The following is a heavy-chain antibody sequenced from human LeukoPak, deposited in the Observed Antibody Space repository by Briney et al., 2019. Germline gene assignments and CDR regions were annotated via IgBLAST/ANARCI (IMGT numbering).Heavy chain of an antibody. CDR2: IISSGGST. CDR3: AKDSYYSTGDY. D-gene: IGHD1-26*01. V-gene: IGHV3-23*01. CDR1: GFTFSSYA. J-gene: IGHJ4*02. Sequence: PGGSLRLSCAVSGFTFSSYAMSWVRQAPGKGLEWVSGIISSGGSTDYADSVKGRFTISRDNSKNTLFLQMNSLRAEDTAIYYCAKDSYYSTGDYWGQGTLVTVSS.